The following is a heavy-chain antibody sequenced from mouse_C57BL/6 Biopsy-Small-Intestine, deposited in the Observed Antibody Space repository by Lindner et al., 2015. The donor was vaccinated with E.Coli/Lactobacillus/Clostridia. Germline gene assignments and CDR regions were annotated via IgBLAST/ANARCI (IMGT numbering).Heavy chain of an antibody. Sequence: VQLQESGAELVRPGTSVKMSCKASGYTFTNYWIGWAKQRPGHGLEWIGDIYPGGGYTNYNEKFKDKATLTADKSSSTVYMELSRLTSEDSAVYFCARHEVDWGRFAYWGQGTLVTVSA. CDR3: ARHEVDWGRFAY. CDR2: IYPGGGYT. V-gene: IGHV1-63*01. D-gene: IGHD1-3*01. CDR1: GYTFTNYW. J-gene: IGHJ3*01.